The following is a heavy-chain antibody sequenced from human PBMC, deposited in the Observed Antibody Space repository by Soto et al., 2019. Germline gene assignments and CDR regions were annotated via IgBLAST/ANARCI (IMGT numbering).Heavy chain of an antibody. D-gene: IGHD1-1*01. J-gene: IGHJ5*02. V-gene: IGHV3-48*02. CDR1: GFTFSSYS. CDR2: ISSSSDFI. Sequence: EVQLVESGGGLVQPGGSLRLSCAVSGFTFSSYSMNWVRQAPGKGLEWVSYISSSSDFIYYADSVKGRFTISRDNAKNSLYLQMNSLRDEDTAVYYCAIGANWNDSPYSWFDPWGQGTLVTVSS. CDR3: AIGANWNDSPYSWFDP.